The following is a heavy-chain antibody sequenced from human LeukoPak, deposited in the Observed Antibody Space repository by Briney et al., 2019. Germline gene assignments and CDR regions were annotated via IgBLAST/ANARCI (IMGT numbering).Heavy chain of an antibody. CDR3: AKDQGYSYGHIFDY. D-gene: IGHD5-18*01. Sequence: GSLRLSCAASGFTFSSYWMSWVRQAPGKGLEWVANIKQDGSEKYYVDSVKGRFTISRDNAKNSLYLQMNSLRAEDTAVYYCAKDQGYSYGHIFDYWGQGTLVTVSS. CDR2: IKQDGSEK. J-gene: IGHJ4*02. V-gene: IGHV3-7*01. CDR1: GFTFSSYW.